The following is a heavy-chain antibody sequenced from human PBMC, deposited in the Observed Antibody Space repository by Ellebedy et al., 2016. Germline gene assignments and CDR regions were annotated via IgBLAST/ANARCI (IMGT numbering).Heavy chain of an antibody. CDR2: ISSSSSYI. Sequence: GGSLRLSXAASGFTFSSYSMNWVRQAPGKGLEWVSSISSSSSYIYYADSVKGRFTISRDNAKNSLYLQMNSLRAEDTAVYYCARDQGYSSGWTPPDYWGQGTLVTVSS. D-gene: IGHD6-19*01. CDR3: ARDQGYSSGWTPPDY. J-gene: IGHJ4*02. CDR1: GFTFSSYS. V-gene: IGHV3-21*01.